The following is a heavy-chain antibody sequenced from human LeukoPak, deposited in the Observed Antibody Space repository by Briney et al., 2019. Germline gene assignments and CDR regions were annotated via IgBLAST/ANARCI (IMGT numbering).Heavy chain of an antibody. CDR2: IYPGDCDT. Sequence: GGSLRLSCKGSGYSFTSYWIGWVRQMPGKGLEWMGVIYPGDCDTKYGPSFQGQVTISADKSISTAYLQWSRLKATYTAMYYCTRRYCSGGSCYYGSGWFDPSGQGTLVTVSS. J-gene: IGHJ5*02. V-gene: IGHV5-51*01. CDR1: GYSFTSYW. D-gene: IGHD2-15*01. CDR3: TRRYCSGGSCYYGSGWFDP.